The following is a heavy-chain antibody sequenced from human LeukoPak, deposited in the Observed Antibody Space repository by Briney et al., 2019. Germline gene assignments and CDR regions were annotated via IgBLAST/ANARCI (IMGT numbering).Heavy chain of an antibody. D-gene: IGHD6-19*01. CDR3: ARVAAYYYFDY. CDR2: IYHSGST. CDR1: GYSISSGYY. J-gene: IGHJ4*02. V-gene: IGHV4-38-2*01. Sequence: SETLSLTCAVSGYSISSGYYWGWIRQPPGKGLEWIGSIYHSGSTYYNPSLKSRVPISVDTSKNQFPLKLSSVTAADPAVYYCARVAAYYYFDYWGQGTLVTVSS.